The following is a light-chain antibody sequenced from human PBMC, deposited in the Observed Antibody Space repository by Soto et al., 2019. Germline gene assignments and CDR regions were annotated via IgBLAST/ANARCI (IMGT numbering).Light chain of an antibody. V-gene: IGLV2-14*01. CDR1: SSDVGGYAL. CDR3: SSYSSTSVI. J-gene: IGLJ2*01. Sequence: QSALTQPASVSGSPGQSITISCTGTSSDVGGYALVSWFQPHPGKAPKLIIYEVRNRPSGVSHRFSGSKSGNTASLTISGLQAEDEADYYCSSYSSTSVIFGGGTKLTVL. CDR2: EVR.